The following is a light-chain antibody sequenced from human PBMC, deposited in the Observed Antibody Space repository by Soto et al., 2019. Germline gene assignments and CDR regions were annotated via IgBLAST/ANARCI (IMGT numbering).Light chain of an antibody. CDR2: EVT. CDR1: SSDVGAYNY. J-gene: IGLJ3*02. Sequence: QSALTQPASVSGSPGQSITISCTGTSSDVGAYNYVSWYQQHPGTAPKLIISEVTNRPSGVSSRFSGSKSANTASLTISGLQAEYEADYFCSSYTTTNTLWVFGGGTKLTVL. V-gene: IGLV2-14*01. CDR3: SSYTTTNTLWV.